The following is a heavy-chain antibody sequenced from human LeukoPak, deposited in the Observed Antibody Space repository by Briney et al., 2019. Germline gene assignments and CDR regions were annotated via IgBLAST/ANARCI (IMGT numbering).Heavy chain of an antibody. CDR3: ASGRTIFYYYMDV. CDR1: GYTFTGYY. J-gene: IGHJ6*03. Sequence: ASVKVSCKASGYTFTGYYMHWVRQAPGQGPEWMGWINPKRGDTNYAQKFQGRVTMTRDTSINTVYMELSRLRSDDTAVYYCASGRTIFYYYMDVWGKGTTVTISS. D-gene: IGHD3-3*02. CDR2: INPKRGDT. V-gene: IGHV1-2*02.